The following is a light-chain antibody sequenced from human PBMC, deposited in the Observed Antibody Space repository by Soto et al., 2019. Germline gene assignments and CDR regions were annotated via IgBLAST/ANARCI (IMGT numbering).Light chain of an antibody. CDR3: QQSYSTPIT. CDR1: QSISSY. CDR2: AAS. V-gene: IGKV1-39*01. J-gene: IGKJ5*01. Sequence: DIQMTQSPSSLSASVGDRVTITCRASQSISSYLNWYQQKPGKAPKLLIYAASSLQSGVPSRFSGSGSGTDITLTISSLQPEDFATYYWQQSYSTPITFGQGTRLEIK.